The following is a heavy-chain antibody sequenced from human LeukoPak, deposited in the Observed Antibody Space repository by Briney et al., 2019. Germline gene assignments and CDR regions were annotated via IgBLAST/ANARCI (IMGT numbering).Heavy chain of an antibody. D-gene: IGHD3-10*01. CDR1: GFTFSDYY. CDR3: ARDWEYHYYGSGSSSSPLDV. Sequence: MTGGSLRLSCAASGFTFSDYYMSWIRQAPGKGLEWVSYISSSGSTIYYADSVKGRFTISRDNAKNSLYLQMNSLRAEDTAVYYCARDWEYHYYGSGSSSSPLDVWGKGTTVTISS. J-gene: IGHJ6*04. CDR2: ISSSGSTI. V-gene: IGHV3-11*01.